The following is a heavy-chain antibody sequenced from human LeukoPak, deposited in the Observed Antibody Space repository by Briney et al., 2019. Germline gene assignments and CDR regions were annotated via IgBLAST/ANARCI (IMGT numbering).Heavy chain of an antibody. CDR3: AKVLVLRYFDWLLVGEGTGEFDY. V-gene: IGHV3-30*18. CDR1: GFTFSSYG. J-gene: IGHJ4*02. CDR2: ISYDGSNK. D-gene: IGHD3-9*01. Sequence: PGGSLRLSCAASGFTFSSYGMHWVRQAPGKGLEWVAVISYDGSNKYYADSVKGRFTISRDNSKNTLYLQMNSLRAEDTAVYYCAKVLVLRYFDWLLVGEGTGEFDYWGQGTLVTVSS.